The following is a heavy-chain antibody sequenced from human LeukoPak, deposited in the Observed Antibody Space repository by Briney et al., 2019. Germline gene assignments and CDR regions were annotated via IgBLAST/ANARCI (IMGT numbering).Heavy chain of an antibody. CDR1: GGSINSSGYY. CDR2: IYYSGST. D-gene: IGHD6-13*01. J-gene: IGHJ4*02. Sequence: SETLSLTCIVSGGSINSSGYYWGWIRQPPGKGLEWIGSIYYSGSTYYNPSLKSRVTISVDTSKNQFSLKLSSVTAADTAGYYCARRVGVSTAGTGPVVPRTFDYGGRGPLVTVSS. V-gene: IGHV4-39*01. CDR3: ARRVGVSTAGTGPVVPRTFDY.